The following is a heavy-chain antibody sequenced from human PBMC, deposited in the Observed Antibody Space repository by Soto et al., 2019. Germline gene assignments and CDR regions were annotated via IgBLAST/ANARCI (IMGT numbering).Heavy chain of an antibody. J-gene: IGHJ4*02. D-gene: IGHD2-8*02. Sequence: GGSLRLSCAASGFIFSSHGMHWVRQAPGKGLEWLAVIWYDGSKKYYADSVKGRFTISRDNSRKTLYLQMNSLRPEDTAVYYCVKDRSETWSFDYWGQGTLVTVSS. CDR3: VKDRSETWSFDY. V-gene: IGHV3-33*03. CDR1: GFIFSSHG. CDR2: IWYDGSKK.